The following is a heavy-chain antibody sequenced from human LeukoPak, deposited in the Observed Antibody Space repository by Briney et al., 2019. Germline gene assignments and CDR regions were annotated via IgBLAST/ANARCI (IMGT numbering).Heavy chain of an antibody. V-gene: IGHV3-23*01. Sequence: QPGGTLRLSCAASGFTFSSYGMSWVRQAPGKGLEWVSAISGSGGSTYYADSVKGRFTISRDNSKNTLYLQMNSLRAEDTAVYYCAKDYHDSSGFDYFDYWGQGTLVTVSS. D-gene: IGHD3-22*01. CDR1: GFTFSSYG. CDR3: AKDYHDSSGFDYFDY. CDR2: ISGSGGST. J-gene: IGHJ4*02.